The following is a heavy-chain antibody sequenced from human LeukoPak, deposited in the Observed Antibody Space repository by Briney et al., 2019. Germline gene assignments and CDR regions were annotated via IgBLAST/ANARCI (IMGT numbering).Heavy chain of an antibody. J-gene: IGHJ6*02. Sequence: SETLSLTCTVSGGSISSYYWSWIRQPPGKGLEWIGYIYHSGSTNYNPSLKSRVTISVDTSKNQFSLKLSSVTAADTAVYYCARDSPRYCSSTSCYKYGMDVWGQGTTVTVSS. CDR1: GGSISSYY. CDR2: IYHSGST. V-gene: IGHV4-59*01. CDR3: ARDSPRYCSSTSCYKYGMDV. D-gene: IGHD2-2*01.